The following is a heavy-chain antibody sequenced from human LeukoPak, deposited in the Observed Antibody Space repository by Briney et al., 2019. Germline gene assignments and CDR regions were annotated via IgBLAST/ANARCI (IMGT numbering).Heavy chain of an antibody. J-gene: IGHJ3*02. CDR2: IRSSGSLI. D-gene: IGHD3-22*01. CDR1: GFTSSGYN. V-gene: IGHV3-48*04. Sequence: GGSLGLSCAASGFTSSGYNMNWVRQAPGKGLEWVAFIRSSGSLIYYAESVKGRFTISRDNSRNSLYLQMNSLRVEDTAVYYCARNFYETTGFYYDAFDIWGQGTAVTVSS. CDR3: ARNFYETTGFYYDAFDI.